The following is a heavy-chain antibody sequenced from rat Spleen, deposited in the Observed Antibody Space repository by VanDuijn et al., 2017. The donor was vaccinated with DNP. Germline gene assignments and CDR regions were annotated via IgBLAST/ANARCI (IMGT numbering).Heavy chain of an antibody. J-gene: IGHJ2*01. Sequence: EVQLVASGGGLVQPGRSLKLSCAASGFTFSDYYMAWVRQAPKKGLEWVAYISYDGGRTYNGDSVKGRFTISRDNAKNTLYLQMNSLRSEDTATYYCARHVLPLRVWDYWGQGVMVTVSS. CDR1: GFTFSDYY. CDR2: ISYDGGRT. V-gene: IGHV5-22*01. CDR3: ARHVLPLRVWDY. D-gene: IGHD1-4*01.